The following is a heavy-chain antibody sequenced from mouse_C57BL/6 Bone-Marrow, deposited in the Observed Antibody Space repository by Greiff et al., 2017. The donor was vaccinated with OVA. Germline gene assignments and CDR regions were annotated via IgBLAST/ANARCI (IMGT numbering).Heavy chain of an antibody. Sequence: VQLQQSGPELVKPGASVKISCKASGYLFTGYYMKWVKQSPEKSLEWIGEINPSTGGTTYNQKFKAKATLTVDKSSSTAYMQLKSLTSEDSAVYYCAIYWGQGTTLTVSS. CDR2: INPSTGGT. CDR1: GYLFTGYY. J-gene: IGHJ2*01. CDR3: AIY. V-gene: IGHV1-42*01.